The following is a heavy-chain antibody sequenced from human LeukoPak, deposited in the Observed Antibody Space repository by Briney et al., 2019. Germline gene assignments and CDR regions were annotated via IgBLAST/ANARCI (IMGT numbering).Heavy chain of an antibody. D-gene: IGHD2-2*01. CDR1: GYTLTELS. CDR3: ARKVDRYQLLYYFDY. J-gene: IGHJ4*02. CDR2: FDPEDGET. Sequence: VASVKVSCKVSGYTLTELSMHWVRQAPGKGLEWMGGFDPEDGETIYAQKFQGRVTMTEDTSTDTAYMELSSLRSEDTAVYYCARKVDRYQLLYYFDYWGQGTLVTVSS. V-gene: IGHV1-24*01.